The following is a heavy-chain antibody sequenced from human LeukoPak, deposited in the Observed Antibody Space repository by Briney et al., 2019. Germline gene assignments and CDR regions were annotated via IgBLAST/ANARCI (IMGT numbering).Heavy chain of an antibody. CDR3: ARASGSLDY. J-gene: IGHJ4*02. CDR2: IYYSGST. D-gene: IGHD1-26*01. CDR1: GGSISSSSYY. V-gene: IGHV4-39*01. Sequence: PSETLSLTCTVSGGSISSSSYYWGWIRQPPGKGLEWIGSIYYSGSTYYNPSLKSRVTISVDTSKNQFSLKLSSVTAADTAVYYCARASGSLDYWGQGTLVTVSS.